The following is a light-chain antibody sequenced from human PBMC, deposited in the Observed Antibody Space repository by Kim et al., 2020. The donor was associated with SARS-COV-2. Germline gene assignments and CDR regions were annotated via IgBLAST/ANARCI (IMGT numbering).Light chain of an antibody. J-gene: IGKJ1*01. CDR1: QNLVYSVGITF. CDR2: KVS. V-gene: IGKV2-30*01. Sequence: PHSTTCRSSQNLVYSVGITFLTWFHQRPGQSPRRLVYKVSSRDSGVPDRFSGSGSGTDFTLKISRVEAEHVGIYYCMQGTHWPPTFGQGTKVDIK. CDR3: MQGTHWPPT.